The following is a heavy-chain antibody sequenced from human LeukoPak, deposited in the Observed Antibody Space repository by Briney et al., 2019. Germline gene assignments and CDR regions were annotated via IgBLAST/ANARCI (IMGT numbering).Heavy chain of an antibody. CDR1: GFTFTSSA. D-gene: IGHD3-10*01. J-gene: IGHJ6*02. V-gene: IGHV1-58*02. CDR3: AAVVYYYGSGSYYYYYGMDV. Sequence: SVKVSCKASGFTFTSSAMQWVRQARGQRLEWIGWIVVGSGNTNYAQKFPERVTITRDMSTSTAYMELSSLRSEDTAVYYCAAVVYYYGSGSYYYYYGMDVWGQGTTVTVSS. CDR2: IVVGSGNT.